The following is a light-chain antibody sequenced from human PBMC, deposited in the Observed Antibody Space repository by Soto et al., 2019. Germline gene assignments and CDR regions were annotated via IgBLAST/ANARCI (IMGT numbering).Light chain of an antibody. V-gene: IGKV3-20*01. CDR3: QQYGSSPRT. J-gene: IGKJ1*01. CDR1: QRVNSNE. CDR2: GAS. Sequence: EIVVAQSPVTLSLSPGEITNHPCRAGQRVNSNELAVDQQKPCQAPRLLIYGASSRATGIPDRFSGSGSGTYFTFIISRLEPEDFAVYYCQQYGSSPRTFGQGTKVDIK.